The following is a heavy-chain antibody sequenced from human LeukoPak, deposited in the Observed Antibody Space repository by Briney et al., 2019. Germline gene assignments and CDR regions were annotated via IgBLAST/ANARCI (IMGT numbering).Heavy chain of an antibody. V-gene: IGHV4-34*09. CDR1: GGSFSGYY. J-gene: IGHJ4*02. Sequence: SETLSLTCAVYGGSFSGYYWSWIRQPPGRGLEWIGYIYYSGSTYYNPSLKSRVTISVDTSKNQFSLKLSSVTAADTAVYYCARDVNYYGSGSYLDYWGQGTLVTVSS. CDR3: ARDVNYYGSGSYLDY. D-gene: IGHD3-10*01. CDR2: IYYSGST.